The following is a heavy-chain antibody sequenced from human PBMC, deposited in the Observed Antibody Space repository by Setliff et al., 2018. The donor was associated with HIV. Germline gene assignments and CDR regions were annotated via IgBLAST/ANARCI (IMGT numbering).Heavy chain of an antibody. CDR3: ARERIAVAGPRVAFDI. D-gene: IGHD6-19*01. CDR2: IHISGVS. V-gene: IGHV4-61*02. J-gene: IGHJ3*02. Sequence: LSLTCIVSGGSTSSDSYYWSWIRQPAGKGLEYIGRIHISGVSNYNPSLASRLTISVDTSKNQISLKLSSVTAADTAVYYCARERIAVAGPRVAFDIWGQGTMVTVSS. CDR1: GGSTSSDSYY.